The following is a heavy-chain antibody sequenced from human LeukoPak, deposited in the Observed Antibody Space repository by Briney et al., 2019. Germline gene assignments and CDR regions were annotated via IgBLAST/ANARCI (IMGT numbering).Heavy chain of an antibody. D-gene: IGHD5-24*01. V-gene: IGHV3-11*01. CDR2: ISSSGSTI. J-gene: IGHJ4*02. CDR3: ARVAMATIRASPTYYFDY. CDR1: GFTFSDYY. Sequence: PGGSLRLSCAASGFTFSDYYMSWIRQAPGKGLEWVSYISSSGSTIYYADSVKGRFTISKDNAKNSLYLQMNSLRAEDTAVYYCARVAMATIRASPTYYFDYWGQGTLVTVSS.